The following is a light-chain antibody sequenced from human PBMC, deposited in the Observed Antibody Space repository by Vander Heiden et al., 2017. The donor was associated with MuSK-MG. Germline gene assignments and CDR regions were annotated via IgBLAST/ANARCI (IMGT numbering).Light chain of an antibody. CDR2: DAS. CDR3: QQYITCIYT. J-gene: IGKJ1*01. CDR1: QGVTMY. V-gene: IGKV3-15*01. Sequence: AATFSSSPERGATLSWRASQGVTMYVSWYQQKPGQATRLIIYDASIRATGTPARFSGRGAETDFRPTSSRVQSEDIAFYYWQQYITCIYTFGQGTKVEIK.